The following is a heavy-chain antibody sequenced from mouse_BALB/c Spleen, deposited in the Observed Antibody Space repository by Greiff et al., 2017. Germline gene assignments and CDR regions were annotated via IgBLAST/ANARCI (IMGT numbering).Heavy chain of an antibody. V-gene: IGHV6-6*02. D-gene: IGHD2-3*01. CDR1: GFTFSNYW. J-gene: IGHJ2*01. CDR3: TRKRDDGYYGY. Sequence: DVHLVESGGGLVQPGGSMKLSCVASGFTFSNYWMNWVRQSPEKGLEWVAEIRLKSNNYATHYAESVKGRFTISRDDSKSSVYLQMNNLRAEDTGIYYCTRKRDDGYYGYWGQGTTLTVSS. CDR2: IRLKSNNYAT.